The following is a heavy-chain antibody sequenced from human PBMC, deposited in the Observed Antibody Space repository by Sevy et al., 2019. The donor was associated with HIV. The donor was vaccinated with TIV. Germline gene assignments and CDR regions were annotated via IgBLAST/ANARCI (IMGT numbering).Heavy chain of an antibody. Sequence: ASVKVSCKASGGTFSNYAISWVRQAPGQGLEWMGGIIPIFGTANYAQKFQGRVTITADESTSTAYMELGSLRSEDTAVYYCARVTLASSGWYSNYYGMDVWGQGTTVTVSS. CDR1: GGTFSNYA. D-gene: IGHD6-19*01. CDR3: ARVTLASSGWYSNYYGMDV. V-gene: IGHV1-69*13. J-gene: IGHJ6*02. CDR2: IIPIFGTA.